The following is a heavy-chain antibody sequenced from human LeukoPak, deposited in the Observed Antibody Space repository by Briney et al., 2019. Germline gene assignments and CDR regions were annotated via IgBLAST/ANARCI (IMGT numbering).Heavy chain of an antibody. V-gene: IGHV4-34*01. CDR1: GGSFSGYY. D-gene: IGHD3-22*01. CDR2: INHSGST. CDR3: AARETLEGILFTMIPVYFDY. Sequence: SETLSLTCAVYGGSFSGYYWSWIRQPPGKGLEWIGEINHSGSTNYNPSLKSRVTISVDTSKNQFSLKLSSVTAADTAVYYCAARETLEGILFTMIPVYFDYCGQGTLVTVSS. J-gene: IGHJ4*02.